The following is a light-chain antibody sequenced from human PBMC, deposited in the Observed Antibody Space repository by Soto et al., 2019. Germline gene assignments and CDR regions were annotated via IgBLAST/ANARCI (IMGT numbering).Light chain of an antibody. CDR1: SSDVGGYIY. CDR3: SSYTTSSSYV. Sequence: QSALTQPACVSGSPGQSITISCTGTSSDVGGYIYVSWYQQHPGKAPKLMIYDVTSRPSGVSYRFSGSKSGNTASLTISGLQAEDEAYYYCSSYTTSSSYVFGTGTKVTVL. V-gene: IGLV2-14*01. CDR2: DVT. J-gene: IGLJ1*01.